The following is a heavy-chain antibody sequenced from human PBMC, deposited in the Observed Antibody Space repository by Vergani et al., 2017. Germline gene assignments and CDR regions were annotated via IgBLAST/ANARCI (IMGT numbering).Heavy chain of an antibody. CDR2: MYHSGST. D-gene: IGHD3-10*01. CDR3: GRGAGVYGLGSCLLDL. J-gene: IGHJ1*01. V-gene: IGHV4-61*08. Sequence: QVQLQESGPGLVKPSETLSVTCIVSGCSSSNDDSYWSWIRQPPGKGLEWIGYMYHSGSTNYNPSLETRVTISGDTSKNQFSLKLNSVTAADTAVYYCGRGAGVYGLGSCLLDLWGQGILVTVSS. CDR1: GCSSSNDDSY.